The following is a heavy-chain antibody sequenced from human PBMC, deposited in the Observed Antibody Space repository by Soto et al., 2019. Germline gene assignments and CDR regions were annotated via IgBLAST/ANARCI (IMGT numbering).Heavy chain of an antibody. J-gene: IGHJ6*02. V-gene: IGHV3-33*01. Sequence: PGGSLRLSCAASGFTFSSYGMHWVRQAPGKGLEWVAVIWYDGSNKYYADSVKGRFTISRDNSKNTLYLQMNSLRAEDTAVYYCARAQRTQWLLYYYYGMDVWGQGTTVTVSS. CDR3: ARAQRTQWLLYYYYGMDV. D-gene: IGHD6-19*01. CDR1: GFTFSSYG. CDR2: IWYDGSNK.